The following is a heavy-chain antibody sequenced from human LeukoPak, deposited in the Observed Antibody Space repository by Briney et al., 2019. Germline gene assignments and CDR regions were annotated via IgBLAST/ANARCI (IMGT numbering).Heavy chain of an antibody. V-gene: IGHV3-23*01. CDR3: ARDFTATDAFDI. Sequence: GGSLRLSCAASGFIFSTYAMSWVRQSPGKGLEWVSTISGSGGSTYYADSVKGRFTISRDNSKNALYLQMNSLRAEDTAVYYCARDFTATDAFDIWGQGTMVTVSS. D-gene: IGHD2-21*02. J-gene: IGHJ3*02. CDR1: GFIFSTYA. CDR2: ISGSGGST.